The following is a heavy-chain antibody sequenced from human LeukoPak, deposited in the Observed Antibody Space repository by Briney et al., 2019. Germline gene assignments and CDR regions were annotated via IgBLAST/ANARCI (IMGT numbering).Heavy chain of an antibody. V-gene: IGHV5-10-1*01. J-gene: IGHJ4*02. Sequence: GESLLISCKGSGYIFTSYWISWVRQMPGKGLEWMGRIDPSDSYTNYSPSFRGHVTISADKSISTAYLQWSSLKASDTAMYYCARRYGSGSSIDYWGQGTLVTVSS. CDR3: ARRYGSGSSIDY. CDR2: IDPSDSYT. D-gene: IGHD3-10*01. CDR1: GYIFTSYW.